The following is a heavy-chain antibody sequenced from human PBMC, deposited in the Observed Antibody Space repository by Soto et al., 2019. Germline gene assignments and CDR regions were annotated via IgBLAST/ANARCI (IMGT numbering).Heavy chain of an antibody. V-gene: IGHV1-18*04. CDR2: ISAYNGNT. D-gene: IGHD5-12*01. Sequence: GVSVKVSCKASGYTFTSYGISWVRQAPGQGLEWMGWISAYNGNTNYAQKLQGRVTMTTDTSTSTAYMELRSLRSDDTAVYYCARMSGYSGYDYRRGMDVWGQGTTVTVSS. J-gene: IGHJ6*02. CDR1: GYTFTSYG. CDR3: ARMSGYSGYDYRRGMDV.